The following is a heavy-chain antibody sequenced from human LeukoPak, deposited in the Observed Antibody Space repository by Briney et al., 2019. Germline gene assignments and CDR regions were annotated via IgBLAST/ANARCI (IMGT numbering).Heavy chain of an antibody. V-gene: IGHV3-53*01. J-gene: IGHJ4*02. Sequence: GGSLGLSCAASGFTVSDNYMNWVRQAPGKGLEWVSIMYRGGNRYYADSVKGRFTISRDNSKNTLYLQMNSLRAEDTAVYYCAKCGLSVLRFLEWANFDYWGQGALVTVSS. CDR3: AKCGLSVLRFLEWANFDY. CDR2: MYRGGNR. CDR1: GFTVSDNY. D-gene: IGHD3-3*01.